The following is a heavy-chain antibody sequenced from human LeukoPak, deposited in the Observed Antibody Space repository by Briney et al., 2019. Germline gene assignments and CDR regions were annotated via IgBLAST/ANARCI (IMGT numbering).Heavy chain of an antibody. CDR3: ARDVMETPMWEFDY. Sequence: ASVKVSCKASGYTFTGYRMHWVRQAPGQGLEWMGWINPKSGDTKYIQKFQDRVTLTRDTSISTAYMELSRLRSDDTALYYCARDVMETPMWEFDYWGQGALVTVSS. J-gene: IGHJ4*02. CDR1: GYTFTGYR. D-gene: IGHD5-18*01. CDR2: INPKSGDT. V-gene: IGHV1-2*02.